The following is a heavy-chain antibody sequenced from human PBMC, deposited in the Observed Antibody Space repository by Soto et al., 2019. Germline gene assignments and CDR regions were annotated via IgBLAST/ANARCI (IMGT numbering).Heavy chain of an antibody. J-gene: IGHJ4*02. CDR3: ASSRHNWNYYFDY. Sequence: SSETLSLTCTVSGGSISSYYWSWIRQPPGKGLEWIGYIYYSGSTNYNPSLKSRVTISVDTSKNQFSLKLSSVTAADTAVYYCASSRHNWNYYFDYWGQGTLVTVSS. D-gene: IGHD1-7*01. V-gene: IGHV4-59*01. CDR1: GGSISSYY. CDR2: IYYSGST.